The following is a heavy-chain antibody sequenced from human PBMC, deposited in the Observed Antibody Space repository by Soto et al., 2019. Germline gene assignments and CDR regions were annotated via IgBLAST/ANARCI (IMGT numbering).Heavy chain of an antibody. J-gene: IGHJ4*02. D-gene: IGHD1-1*01. Sequence: QVQLVESGGGVVQPGRSLRLSCAASGFTFSDFGMHWVRQAPGKGLEWVAVIWYDGSNKYYVDSVKGRFTISRDNSKKTLYLQMNSLRAEDTAVYYCARQSLGNIRLRGFDYWGQGTLVTVSS. CDR3: ARQSLGNIRLRGFDY. CDR2: IWYDGSNK. CDR1: GFTFSDFG. V-gene: IGHV3-33*01.